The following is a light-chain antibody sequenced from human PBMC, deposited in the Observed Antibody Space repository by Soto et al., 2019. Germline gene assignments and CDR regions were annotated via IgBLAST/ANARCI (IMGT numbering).Light chain of an antibody. V-gene: IGKV3-15*01. CDR3: QQNNKWPPVT. CDR2: GAS. J-gene: IGKJ4*01. CDR1: QTISND. Sequence: EVVMTQSPATVSVSPGEGVTLSCRASQTISNDLAWYQQKPGQAPRLLIYGASTRATGVPARFSGGGSGTEFTLTISSLQSEDFASYYFQQNNKWPPVTFGGGTKVEIK.